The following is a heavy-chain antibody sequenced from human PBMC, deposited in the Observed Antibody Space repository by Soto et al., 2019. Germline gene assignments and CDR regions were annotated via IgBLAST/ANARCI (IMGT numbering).Heavy chain of an antibody. J-gene: IGHJ4*02. D-gene: IGHD2-2*01. CDR3: ERCTSTSCHLGSDY. CDR1: GFTFSSYA. V-gene: IGHV3-30-3*01. CDR2: ISHDGINK. Sequence: QVLLVDSGGGVVQPGRSLRLSCAASGFTFSSYAMNWVRQAPGKGLEWVALISHDGINKYYADSVRGRFTISRDSSTNTLYLQMNSLRAADTAVYYCERCTSTSCHLGSDYWGQGTLVTVSS.